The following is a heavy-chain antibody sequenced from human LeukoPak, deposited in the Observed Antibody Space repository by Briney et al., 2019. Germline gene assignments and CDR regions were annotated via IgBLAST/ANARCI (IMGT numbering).Heavy chain of an antibody. J-gene: IGHJ4*02. CDR2: TYYSGST. D-gene: IGHD2-21*02. V-gene: IGHV4-39*07. CDR1: GGSISSSSSY. CDR3: ARSLGYRGSLAYCGGDCYRLPYFDY. Sequence: PSETLSLTCTVSGGSISSSSSYWGWIRQPPGKGLEWIGSTYYSGSTNYNLSLKSLVTISVDTSKNQFSLKLRSVTAADTAVYYCARSLGYRGSLAYCGGDCYRLPYFDYWGQGTLVTVSS.